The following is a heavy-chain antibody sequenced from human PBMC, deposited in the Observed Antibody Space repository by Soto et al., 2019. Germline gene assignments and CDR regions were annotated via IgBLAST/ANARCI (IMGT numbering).Heavy chain of an antibody. CDR2: MNPNSGNT. Sequence: QVQLVQSGAEVKKPGASVKVSCKASGYTFTSYDINRVRQATGQGLEWMGWMNPNSGNTGYAQKFQGRVTMTRNTSIRTAYMELSSLRSDDLAVYYCASGLRWLRLPLLIWGQGTMVTVSS. D-gene: IGHD5-12*01. V-gene: IGHV1-8*01. J-gene: IGHJ3*02. CDR3: ASGLRWLRLPLLI. CDR1: GYTFTSYD.